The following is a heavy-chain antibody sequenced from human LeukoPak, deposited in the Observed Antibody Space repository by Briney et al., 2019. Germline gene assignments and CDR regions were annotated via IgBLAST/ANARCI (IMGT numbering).Heavy chain of an antibody. J-gene: IGHJ4*02. Sequence: PGGSLRLSCAASGFTVSSTYMSWVRQAPGKGLEWVSVIYSVGSTHYADSVRGRFTISRDNSKNTLSLQMNSLRAEDTGVYCCASPSRHCSSSSCYDYWGQGTLVTVSS. CDR2: IYSVGST. D-gene: IGHD2-2*01. V-gene: IGHV3-66*02. CDR1: GFTVSSTY. CDR3: ASPSRHCSSSSCYDY.